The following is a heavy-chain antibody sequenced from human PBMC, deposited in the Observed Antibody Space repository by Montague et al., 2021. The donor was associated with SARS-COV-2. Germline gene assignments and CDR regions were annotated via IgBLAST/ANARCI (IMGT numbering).Heavy chain of an antibody. CDR1: GFTFSSYW. D-gene: IGHD1-26*01. V-gene: IGHV3-7*03. Sequence: SLRLSCAASGFTFSSYWMSWVRQTPGKGLEWVANIKPDGGEKHYVDSVKGRFTISRDNAKNSLNLQMDSLRAEDTAIYYCARDSRIVGATGGMDVWGQGTTVIVSS. J-gene: IGHJ6*02. CDR2: IKPDGGEK. CDR3: ARDSRIVGATGGMDV.